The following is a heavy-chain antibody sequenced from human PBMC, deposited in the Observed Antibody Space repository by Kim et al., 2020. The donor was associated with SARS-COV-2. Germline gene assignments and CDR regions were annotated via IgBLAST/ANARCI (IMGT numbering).Heavy chain of an antibody. D-gene: IGHD3-16*01. J-gene: IGHJ4*01. Sequence: GGSLRLSCAASGFTFDDYAMHWVRQAPGKGLEWVSGISWNSGSIGYADSVKGRFTISRDNAKNSLYLQMNSLRAEDTALYYCAKDTGGQASHIVDYWG. CDR1: GFTFDDYA. CDR2: ISWNSGSI. CDR3: AKDTGGQASHIVDY. V-gene: IGHV3-9*01.